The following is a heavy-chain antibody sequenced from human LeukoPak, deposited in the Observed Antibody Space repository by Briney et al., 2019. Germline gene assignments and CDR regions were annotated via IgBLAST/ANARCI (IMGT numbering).Heavy chain of an antibody. D-gene: IGHD6-19*01. V-gene: IGHV3-74*01. Sequence: QTGGSLRLSCAASGFTFRTYWMHWVRQAPGKGLVWVSRIEGGGSSTSYADSVKGRFTISRDNAKNTLYLQMNSLRAEDTAVYYCARDPSALAGFFDSWGQGTLVTASS. CDR1: GFTFRTYW. CDR3: ARDPSALAGFFDS. J-gene: IGHJ4*02. CDR2: IEGGGSST.